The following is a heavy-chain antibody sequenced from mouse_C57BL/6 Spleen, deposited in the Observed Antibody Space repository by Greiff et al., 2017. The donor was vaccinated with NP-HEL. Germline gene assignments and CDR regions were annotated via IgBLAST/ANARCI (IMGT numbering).Heavy chain of an antibody. Sequence: EVQLQQSVAELVRPGASVKLSCTASGFNTKNTYMHWVKQRPEQGLEWIGRIDPANGNTKYAPKFQGKATITADTSSNTAYLQLSSLTSEDTAIYYCARAPTGYFDYWGQGTTLTVSS. J-gene: IGHJ2*01. CDR1: GFNTKNTY. CDR2: IDPANGNT. CDR3: ARAPTGYFDY. V-gene: IGHV14-3*01. D-gene: IGHD4-1*01.